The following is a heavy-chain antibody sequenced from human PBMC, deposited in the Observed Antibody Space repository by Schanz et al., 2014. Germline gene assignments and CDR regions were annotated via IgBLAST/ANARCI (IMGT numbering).Heavy chain of an antibody. CDR2: IKEDGSVK. Sequence: EVELVESGGGLVQPGGSLRLSCAASTFTFSSDWMSWVRQAPGKGLEWVANIKEDGSVKDYVDSVKGRFTISRDNAKNSLYLQMTSLRAEDTAVYYCARVALPGYSSPRDAFDIWGQGTMVTVSS. CDR1: TFTFSSDW. J-gene: IGHJ3*02. CDR3: ARVALPGYSSPRDAFDI. D-gene: IGHD5-18*01. V-gene: IGHV3-7*02.